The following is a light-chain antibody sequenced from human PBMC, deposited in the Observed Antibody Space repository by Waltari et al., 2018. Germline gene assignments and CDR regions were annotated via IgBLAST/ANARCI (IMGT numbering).Light chain of an antibody. CDR3: ISYTTSDTMI. CDR1: SSDVGAYNY. CDR2: DVS. J-gene: IGLJ2*01. V-gene: IGLV2-14*03. Sequence: QSALTQPASVSGSPGQSITISCTGTSSDVGAYNYVSWYQQHPGKVPNRIIYDVSHRPSGVSFRFSGSKSDNTASLTISGLQAEDEADYYCISYTTSDTMIFGGGTKLTVL.